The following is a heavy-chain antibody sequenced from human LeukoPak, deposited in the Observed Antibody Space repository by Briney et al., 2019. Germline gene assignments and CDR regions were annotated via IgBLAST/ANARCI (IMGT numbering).Heavy chain of an antibody. Sequence: LSETLSLTCAVYGGSFSGYYWSWIRQPPGKGLEWIGEINHSGSTNYNPSLKSRVTISVDTSKNQFSLKLSSVTAADTAVYYCARAPNRRSGSYYNRGYYYYGMDVWGQGTTVTVSS. CDR1: GGSFSGYY. V-gene: IGHV4-34*01. CDR3: ARAPNRRSGSYYNRGYYYYGMDV. J-gene: IGHJ6*02. CDR2: INHSGST. D-gene: IGHD3-10*01.